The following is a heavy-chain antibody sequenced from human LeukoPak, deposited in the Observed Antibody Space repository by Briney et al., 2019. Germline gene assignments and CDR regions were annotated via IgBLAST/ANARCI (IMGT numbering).Heavy chain of an antibody. D-gene: IGHD3-22*01. CDR3: AGGRSLYDSSGYYYYYYYYGMDV. Sequence: GASVKVSCKASGHTFTSYDINWVRQATGQGLEWMGWMNPNSGNTGYAQKFQGRVTMTRNTSISTAYMELSSLRSEDTAVCYCAGGRSLYDSSGYYYYYYYYGMDVWGQGTTVTVSS. V-gene: IGHV1-8*01. CDR2: MNPNSGNT. J-gene: IGHJ6*02. CDR1: GHTFTSYD.